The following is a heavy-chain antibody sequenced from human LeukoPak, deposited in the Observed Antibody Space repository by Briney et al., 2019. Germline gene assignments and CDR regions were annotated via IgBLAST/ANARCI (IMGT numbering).Heavy chain of an antibody. CDR2: INHSGST. V-gene: IGHV4-34*01. Sequence: PSETLSLTCTVSGASISSYYWSWIRQPPGKGLEWIGEINHSGSTNYNPSLKSRVTISVDTSKNQFSLKLSSVTAADTAVYYCARLNEQLGTFDYWGQGILVTVSS. CDR3: ARLNEQLGTFDY. D-gene: IGHD1-14*01. CDR1: GASISSYY. J-gene: IGHJ4*02.